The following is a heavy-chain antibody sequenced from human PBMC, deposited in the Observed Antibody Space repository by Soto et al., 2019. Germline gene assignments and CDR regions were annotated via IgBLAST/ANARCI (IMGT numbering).Heavy chain of an antibody. J-gene: IGHJ4*01. Sequence: SETLSLTCAVSGYSISSGYYWGWIRQPPGKGLEWIASIHYLGSTCQNPSLKRRVNISVDTSKNQFSLKFSSVTAADTAVYYCARVLGGSFYYFDSWGHGTLVTVSS. V-gene: IGHV4-38-2*01. D-gene: IGHD1-26*01. CDR2: IHYLGST. CDR3: ARVLGGSFYYFDS. CDR1: GYSISSGYY.